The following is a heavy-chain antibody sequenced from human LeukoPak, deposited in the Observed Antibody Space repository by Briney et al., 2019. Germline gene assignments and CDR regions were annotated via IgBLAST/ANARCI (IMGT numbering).Heavy chain of an antibody. J-gene: IGHJ3*02. Sequence: PGGSLRLSCAASGFTFSSYSMNWVRQAPGKGLEWVSSISSSSSYIYYADSVKGRFTISRDNAKNSLYLQMNSLRAEDTAVYYCARAPIYCSGGSCYAFDIWGQGTMVTVSS. CDR2: ISSSSSYI. CDR1: GFTFSSYS. V-gene: IGHV3-21*01. D-gene: IGHD2-15*01. CDR3: ARAPIYCSGGSCYAFDI.